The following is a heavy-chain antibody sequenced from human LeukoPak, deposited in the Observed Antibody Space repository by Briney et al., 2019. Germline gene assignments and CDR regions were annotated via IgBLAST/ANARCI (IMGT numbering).Heavy chain of an antibody. CDR3: ARDWSHAIDY. D-gene: IGHD2-2*01. CDR2: ITSDGTSI. CDR1: GFSFSITW. Sequence: GGSLRLSCAASGFSFSITWMHWVRQPPGQGLVWVARITSDGTSISYAESVKGRFTISRDNAKNTLYLQMNSLRVDDTAIYYCARDWSHAIDYWGQGTLVTVSS. J-gene: IGHJ4*02. V-gene: IGHV3-74*03.